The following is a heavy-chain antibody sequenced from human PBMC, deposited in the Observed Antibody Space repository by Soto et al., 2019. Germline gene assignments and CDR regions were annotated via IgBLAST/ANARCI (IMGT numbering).Heavy chain of an antibody. CDR1: GFTFSSYG. V-gene: IGHV3-33*01. Sequence: GGSLRLSCAASGFTFSSYGMHWVRQAPGKGLEWVAVIWYDGSNKYYADSVKGRFTISRDNSKNTLYLQMNSLRAEDTAVYYCARDISIPLAFESAYFDYWGKGTLVTVSS. CDR2: IWYDGSNK. D-gene: IGHD2-15*01. J-gene: IGHJ4*02. CDR3: ARDISIPLAFESAYFDY.